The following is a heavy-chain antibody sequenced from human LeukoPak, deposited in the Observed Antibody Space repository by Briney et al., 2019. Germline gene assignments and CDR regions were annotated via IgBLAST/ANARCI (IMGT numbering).Heavy chain of an antibody. J-gene: IGHJ4*02. D-gene: IGHD6-19*01. Sequence: GGSLRLSCATSGFTVSSNYMSWVRQAPGKGLEWVSVIYDSGTTYYADSVKGRFLIFRDTSKNTVDLQMNSLRVEDTAVYYCAGRRSSGWYAYWGQGTLVTVSS. CDR3: AGRRSSGWYAY. V-gene: IGHV3-53*01. CDR2: IYDSGTT. CDR1: GFTVSSNY.